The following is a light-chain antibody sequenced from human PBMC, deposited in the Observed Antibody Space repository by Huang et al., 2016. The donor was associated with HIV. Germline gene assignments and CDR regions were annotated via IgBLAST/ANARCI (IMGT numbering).Light chain of an antibody. CDR3: QRSYSSLT. Sequence: DIQMTQSPSSLSASVGDRVTITCRASQTIKNYLNWYQQKPGKAPKLLIYGASSLHSGVSSRFSGSGSGTDFALTITNLQPEDFATYYCQRSYSSLTFGQGTRLEIK. CDR1: QTIKNY. J-gene: IGKJ5*01. CDR2: GAS. V-gene: IGKV1-39*01.